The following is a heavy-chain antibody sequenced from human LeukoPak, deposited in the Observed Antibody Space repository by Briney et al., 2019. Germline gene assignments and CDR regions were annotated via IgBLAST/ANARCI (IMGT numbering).Heavy chain of an antibody. V-gene: IGHV4-59*01. CDR3: ARSGLNYYDSSGYYFKAFDI. CDR2: IYYSGST. D-gene: IGHD3-22*01. CDR1: GGSISSYY. Sequence: PSETLSLTCTVSGGSISSYYWSWIRQPPGKGLEWIGYIYYSGSTNYNPSLKSRVTISVDTSKNQFSLKLSSVTAAETAVYYCARSGLNYYDSSGYYFKAFDIWGQGTMVTVSS. J-gene: IGHJ3*02.